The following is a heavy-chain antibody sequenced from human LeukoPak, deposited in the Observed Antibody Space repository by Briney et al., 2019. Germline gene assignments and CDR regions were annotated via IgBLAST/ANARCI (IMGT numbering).Heavy chain of an antibody. CDR3: TKVTSPYYDSSGYLGYFHY. D-gene: IGHD3-22*01. Sequence: TGGSLRLSCAASGFTFRSHAMSWVCQAPGKGLEWVSDINGSGDTTYYADSVKGRFTISRDNSKNTLYLQMNSLRVEDTAVYYCTKVTSPYYDSSGYLGYFHYWGQGALVTVSS. CDR2: INGSGDTT. J-gene: IGHJ1*01. V-gene: IGHV3-23*01. CDR1: GFTFRSHA.